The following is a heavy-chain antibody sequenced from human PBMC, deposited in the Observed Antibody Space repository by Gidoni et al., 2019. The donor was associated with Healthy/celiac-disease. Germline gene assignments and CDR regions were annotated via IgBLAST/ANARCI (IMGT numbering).Heavy chain of an antibody. Sequence: QVQLQESGPGLVKPSETLSLTCTVSGGSISSYYWSWIRQPPGKGLEWIGYIYYSGSTNYNPSLKSRVTISVDTSKNQFSLKLSSVTAADTAVYYCARAMYYDFWSGYQSNWFDPWGQGTLVTVSS. CDR3: ARAMYYDFWSGYQSNWFDP. D-gene: IGHD3-3*01. CDR2: IYYSGST. CDR1: GGSISSYY. V-gene: IGHV4-59*01. J-gene: IGHJ5*02.